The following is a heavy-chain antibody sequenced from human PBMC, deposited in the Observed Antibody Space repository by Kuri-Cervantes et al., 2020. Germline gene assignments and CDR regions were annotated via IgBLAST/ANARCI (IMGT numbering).Heavy chain of an antibody. CDR1: GFTFSSYW. CDR2: IKQDGSEK. Sequence: GESLKISCAASGFTFSSYWMGWVRQAPGKGLEWVANIKQDGSEKYYVDSVKGRFTISRDNAKNSLYLQMNSLRAEDTAVYYCARGRRRSEYLDYFDYWGQGTLVTVSS. D-gene: IGHD1-14*01. CDR3: ARGRRRSEYLDYFDY. V-gene: IGHV3-7*01. J-gene: IGHJ4*02.